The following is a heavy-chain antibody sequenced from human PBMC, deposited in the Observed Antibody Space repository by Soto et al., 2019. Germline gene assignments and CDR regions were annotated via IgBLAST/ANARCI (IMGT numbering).Heavy chain of an antibody. Sequence: ASVKVSCKASGYTFISYGISWVRQAPGQGLEWMGWISGYNANTDYAQKLQGRVTMTTDTATSTAYMELRSLRSDDTAVYYCARDEETGSGWFRFDYWGQGTMVTVSS. V-gene: IGHV1-18*01. D-gene: IGHD6-19*01. CDR1: GYTFISYG. CDR3: ARDEETGSGWFRFDY. CDR2: ISGYNANT. J-gene: IGHJ4*02.